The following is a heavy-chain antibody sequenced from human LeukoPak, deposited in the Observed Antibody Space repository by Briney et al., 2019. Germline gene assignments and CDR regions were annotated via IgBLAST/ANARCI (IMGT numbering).Heavy chain of an antibody. CDR3: ARGATQLVDGETKNWFDP. D-gene: IGHD6-6*01. CDR2: ISGSGGST. CDR1: GFTFSSYG. Sequence: GGSLRLSCAASGFTFSSYGMSWVRQAPGKGLEWVSAISGSGGSTYYADSVKGRFTISRDNSKNTLYLQMNSLRAEDTAVYYCARGATQLVDGETKNWFDPWGQGTLVTVSS. V-gene: IGHV3-23*01. J-gene: IGHJ5*02.